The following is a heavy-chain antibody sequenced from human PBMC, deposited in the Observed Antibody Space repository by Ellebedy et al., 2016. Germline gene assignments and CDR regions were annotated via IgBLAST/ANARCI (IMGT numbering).Heavy chain of an antibody. Sequence: GSLRLSXTVSGGSISSSSYYWGWIRQPPGKGLEWIGSIYYSGSTYYNPSLKSRVTISVDTSKNQFSLKLSSVTAADTAVYYCARDADTMVRGDTYYFDYWGQGTLVTVSS. CDR3: ARDADTMVRGDTYYFDY. D-gene: IGHD3-10*01. V-gene: IGHV4-39*07. J-gene: IGHJ4*02. CDR2: IYYSGST. CDR1: GGSISSSSYY.